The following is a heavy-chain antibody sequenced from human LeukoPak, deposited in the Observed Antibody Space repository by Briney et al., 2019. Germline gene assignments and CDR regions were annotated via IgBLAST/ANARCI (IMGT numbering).Heavy chain of an antibody. CDR3: AREGIYGETRDYSGSYYKSYFDY. CDR2: INHSGST. V-gene: IGHV4-34*01. Sequence: SETLSLTCAVYGGSFSGYYWSWIRQPPGKGLEWIGEINHSGSTNYNPSLKSRVTISVDTSKNQFSLKLSSVTAEDTAVYYCAREGIYGETRDYSGSYYKSYFDYWGQGTLVTVSS. J-gene: IGHJ4*02. CDR1: GGSFSGYY. D-gene: IGHD1-26*01.